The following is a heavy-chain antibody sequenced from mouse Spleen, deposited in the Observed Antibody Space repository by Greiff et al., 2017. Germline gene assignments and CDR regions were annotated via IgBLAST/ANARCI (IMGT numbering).Heavy chain of an antibody. CDR2: ISSGSSTI. CDR1: GFTFSDYG. CDR3: ARRITTVVANYYAMDY. D-gene: IGHD1-1*01. Sequence: EVQLVASGGGLVKPGGSLKLSCAASGFTFSDYGMHWVRQAPEKGLEWVAYISSGSSTIYYADTVKGRFTISRDNAKNTLFLQMTSLRSEDTAMYYCARRITTVVANYYAMDYWGQGTSVTVSS. V-gene: IGHV5-17*01. J-gene: IGHJ4*01.